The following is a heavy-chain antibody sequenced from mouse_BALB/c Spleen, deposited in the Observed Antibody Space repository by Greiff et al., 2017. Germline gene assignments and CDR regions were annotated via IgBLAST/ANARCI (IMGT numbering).Heavy chain of an antibody. V-gene: IGHV5-4*02. CDR1: GFTFSDYY. Sequence: EVMLVESGGGLVKPGGSLKLSCAASGFTFSDYYMYWVRQTPEKRLEWVATISDGGSYTYYPDSVKGRFTISRDNAKNNLYLQMSSLKSEDTAMYYCARDASFAYWGQGTLVTVSA. CDR3: ARDASFAY. CDR2: ISDGGSYT. J-gene: IGHJ3*01.